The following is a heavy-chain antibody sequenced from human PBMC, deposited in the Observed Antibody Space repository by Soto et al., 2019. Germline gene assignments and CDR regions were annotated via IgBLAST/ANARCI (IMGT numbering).Heavy chain of an antibody. CDR2: IYPGDSDT. V-gene: IGHV5-51*01. D-gene: IGHD2-15*01. Sequence: GESLKISGKGSGYSFTSYWIGWVRQMPGKGLEWMGIIYPGDSDTRYSPSFQGQVTISADKSISTACLQWSSLKAPATAMYYCARGGHLLQDAFDSWGQGTMVTVSS. J-gene: IGHJ3*02. CDR3: ARGGHLLQDAFDS. CDR1: GYSFTSYW.